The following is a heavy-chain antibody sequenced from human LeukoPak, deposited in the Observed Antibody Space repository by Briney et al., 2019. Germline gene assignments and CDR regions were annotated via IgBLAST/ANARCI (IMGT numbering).Heavy chain of an antibody. CDR2: ISSSSSYI. V-gene: IGHV3-21*01. D-gene: IGHD5-12*01. J-gene: IGHJ4*02. Sequence: GGSLRLSCAASGFTFSSYSMNWVRQAPGKGLEWVSSISSSSSYIYYADSVKGRFTISRDNAKNSLYLQMNSLRAEDTAVYYCARDGVATIIFDYWGQGTLVTVSS. CDR3: ARDGVATIIFDY. CDR1: GFTFSSYS.